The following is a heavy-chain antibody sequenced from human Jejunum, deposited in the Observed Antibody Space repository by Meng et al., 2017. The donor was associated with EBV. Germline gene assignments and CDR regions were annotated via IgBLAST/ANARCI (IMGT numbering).Heavy chain of an antibody. J-gene: IGHJ4*02. V-gene: IGHV3-21*01. CDR3: ARGGRIDGYKYDY. CDR2: ISSDSNHM. D-gene: IGHD5-24*01. Sequence: EGQLVESGGGLVNPGGSLILSFSTSGLAFSTSSMNWVRQAPGKGLEWVSSISSDSNHMYYADSIKGRFTISRDNAKNSLYLQMNSLRDEDTAVYYCARGGRIDGYKYDYWGQGTLVTVSS. CDR1: GLAFSTSS.